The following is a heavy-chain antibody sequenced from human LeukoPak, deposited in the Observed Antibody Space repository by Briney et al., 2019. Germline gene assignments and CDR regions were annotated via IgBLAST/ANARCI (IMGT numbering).Heavy chain of an antibody. CDR1: GYTFTGYY. Sequence: ASVKVSCKASGYTFTGYYMHWVRQAPGQGLEWMGWINPNSGGTNYAQKFQGRVTMTRDTSISTAYMELSRLRSDDTAVYYCASIAVAGSEEIDYWGQGTLVTVST. CDR3: ASIAVAGSEEIDY. CDR2: INPNSGGT. D-gene: IGHD6-13*01. V-gene: IGHV1-2*02. J-gene: IGHJ4*02.